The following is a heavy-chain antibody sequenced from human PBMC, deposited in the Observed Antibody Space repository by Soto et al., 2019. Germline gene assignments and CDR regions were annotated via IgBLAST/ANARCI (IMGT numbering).Heavy chain of an antibody. CDR1: GGSINTFDFS. CDR3: AREMTIFGVAPGGGVDV. CDR2: IYQSGRT. V-gene: IGHV4-30-2*01. D-gene: IGHD3-3*01. J-gene: IGHJ6*02. Sequence: PSETLSLTCAVYGGSINTFDFSWSWIRQPPGRGLEWIGSIYQSGRTYYIPSLKSRVTMSLEKSKNQFSLKINSVVAADTAIYYCAREMTIFGVAPGGGVDVWGQGTTVTVSS.